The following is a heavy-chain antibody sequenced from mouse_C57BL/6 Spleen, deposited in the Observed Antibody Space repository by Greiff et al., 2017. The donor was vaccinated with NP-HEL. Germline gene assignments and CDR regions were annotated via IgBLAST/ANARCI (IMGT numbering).Heavy chain of an antibody. Sequence: EVQLQQSGPELVKPGDSVKISCKASGYSFTGYFMNWVMQSHGKSLEWIGRINPYNGDTFYNQKFKGKATLTVDKSSSTAHMELRSLTSEDSAGYYCAIPLYYYGSSYYAMDYWGQGTSVTVSS. V-gene: IGHV1-20*01. CDR1: GYSFTGYF. J-gene: IGHJ4*01. CDR3: AIPLYYYGSSYYAMDY. CDR2: INPYNGDT. D-gene: IGHD1-1*01.